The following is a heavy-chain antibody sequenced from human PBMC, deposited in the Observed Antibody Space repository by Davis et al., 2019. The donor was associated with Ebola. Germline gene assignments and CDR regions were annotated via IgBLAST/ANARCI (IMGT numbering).Heavy chain of an antibody. J-gene: IGHJ6*02. D-gene: IGHD4-11*01. CDR2: IETSGDT. CDR3: AREGGVTSSYFYYGLDV. Sequence: GESLKISCAASGFNFRSFDFYWVRQIAGKGLEWVSTIETSGDTSYGDSVKGRFTISRENAKNSLYLLMNGLRAEETAVYYWAREGGVTSSYFYYGLDVWGQGTTVTVSS. V-gene: IGHV3-13*01. CDR1: GFNFRSFD.